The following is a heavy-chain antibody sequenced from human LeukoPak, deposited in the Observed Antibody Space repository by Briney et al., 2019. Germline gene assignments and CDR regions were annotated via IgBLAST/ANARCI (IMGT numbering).Heavy chain of an antibody. CDR2: ISYDGSNK. Sequence: GGSLRLSCAASGFTFSSYGMHWVRQAPGKGLEWVAVISYDGSNKYYADSVKGRFTISRDNSKNTLYLQMNSLRAEDTAAYYCANGYCTNGVCYPYYYYYMDVWGKGTTVTVSS. CDR3: ANGYCTNGVCYPYYYYYMDV. J-gene: IGHJ6*03. D-gene: IGHD2-8*01. CDR1: GFTFSSYG. V-gene: IGHV3-30*18.